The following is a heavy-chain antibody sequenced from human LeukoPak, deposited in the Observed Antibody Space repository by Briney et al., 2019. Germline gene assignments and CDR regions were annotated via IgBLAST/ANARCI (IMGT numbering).Heavy chain of an antibody. V-gene: IGHV3-48*01. CDR3: ASPKGFYGDYSNYYYYMDV. CDR1: GFTFSSYG. D-gene: IGHD4-17*01. Sequence: GGSLRLSCAASGFTFSSYGMHWVRQAPGKGLEWVSYISSSSTIYYADSVKGRFTISRDNAKNSLYLQMNSLRAEDTAVYYCASPKGFYGDYSNYYYYMDVWGKGTTVTVSS. J-gene: IGHJ6*03. CDR2: ISSSSTI.